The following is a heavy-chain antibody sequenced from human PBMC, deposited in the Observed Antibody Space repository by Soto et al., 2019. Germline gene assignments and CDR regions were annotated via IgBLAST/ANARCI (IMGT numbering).Heavy chain of an antibody. CDR1: GGSFSSYA. Sequence: QVQLQQWGAGLLKPSETLSLTCEVYGGSFSSYAWSWIRQPPGKALEWIAEISHSGGTNYNPSLWSXXIVSIDTSKNQSSLRLSSVTAADTAVYFCARVHGGWLRFSLWGQGAAVTVSS. CDR3: ARVHGGWLRFSL. D-gene: IGHD5-12*01. V-gene: IGHV4-34*01. J-gene: IGHJ4*02. CDR2: ISHSGGT.